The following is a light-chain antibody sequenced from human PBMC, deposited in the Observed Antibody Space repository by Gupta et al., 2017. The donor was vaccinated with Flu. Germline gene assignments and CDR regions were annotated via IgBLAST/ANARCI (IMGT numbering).Light chain of an antibody. CDR1: SSDVGTYNR. CDR2: EVS. J-gene: IGLJ1*01. Sequence: QSALTKPPSVSGSPGQPVTISCTGTSSDVGTYNRVFWYQQSPGTSPKLMFYEVSRRPSGVPDRFSGSKSGNTASLTIAELQCEDDADYYCSSYTNSYSYVFGTVTKVTVL. V-gene: IGLV2-18*02. CDR3: SSYTNSYSYV.